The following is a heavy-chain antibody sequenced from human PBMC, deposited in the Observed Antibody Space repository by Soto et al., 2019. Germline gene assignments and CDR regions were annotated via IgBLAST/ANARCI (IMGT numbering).Heavy chain of an antibody. CDR1: GGSISSGGYY. CDR3: ARSTYYDFWSGPGGWFDP. Sequence: SETLSLTCTVSGGSISSGGYYWSWSRQHRGKGLEGMGYIYYSGSTYYNPALKSRVTISVDTSKNQFSLKLSSVTAADTAVYYCARSTYYDFWSGPGGWFDPWGQGTLVTVSS. D-gene: IGHD3-3*01. V-gene: IGHV4-31*03. J-gene: IGHJ5*02. CDR2: IYYSGST.